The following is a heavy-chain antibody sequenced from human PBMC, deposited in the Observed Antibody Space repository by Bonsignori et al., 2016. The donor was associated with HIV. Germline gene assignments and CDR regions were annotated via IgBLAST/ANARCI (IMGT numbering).Heavy chain of an antibody. CDR2: ISGSGGST. D-gene: IGHD3-10*01. J-gene: IGHJ6*03. CDR3: AKEKWFGEVTAYYYYYMDV. Sequence: WIRQPPGKGLEWVSAISGSGGSTYYADSVKGRFTISRDNSKNTLYLQMNSLRAEDTAVYYCAKEKWFGEVTAYYYYYMDVWGKGTTVTVSS. V-gene: IGHV3-23*01.